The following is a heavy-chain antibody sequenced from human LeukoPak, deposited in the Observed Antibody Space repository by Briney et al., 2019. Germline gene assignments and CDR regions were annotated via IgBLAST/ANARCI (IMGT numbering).Heavy chain of an antibody. CDR3: ARELNELQWLGY. J-gene: IGHJ4*02. V-gene: IGHV1-46*01. D-gene: IGHD3-22*01. CDR2: INPSGGST. CDR1: GYTFTSYY. Sequence: ASVKVSCKATGYTFTSYYMHWVRQAPGQGLEWMGIINPSGGSTSYAQKFQGRVTMTRDTSTSTVYMELSSLRSEDTAVYYCARELNELQWLGYWGQGTLVTVSS.